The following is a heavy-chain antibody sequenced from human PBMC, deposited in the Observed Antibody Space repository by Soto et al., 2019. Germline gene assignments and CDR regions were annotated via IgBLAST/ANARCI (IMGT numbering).Heavy chain of an antibody. CDR3: AKDQCGGACYYYMDV. CDR1: GFTFRIYA. V-gene: IGHV3-23*01. CDR2: ISGGGGST. J-gene: IGHJ6*03. Sequence: VQLLESGGTLVQPGGSLRLSCSASGFTFRIYAMSWVRQAPGKGLEWVSGISGGGGSTYYADSVKGRFTISRDNSKNTLYLQMNSLIAEDTAVYYCAKDQCGGACYYYMDVWGKGTTVTVSS. D-gene: IGHD2-21*02.